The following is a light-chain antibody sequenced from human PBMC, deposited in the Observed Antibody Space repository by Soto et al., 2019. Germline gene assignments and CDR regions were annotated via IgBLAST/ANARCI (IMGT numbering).Light chain of an antibody. CDR1: QSVTSGY. CDR3: LHHHNFPIT. Sequence: EIVLTQSPGTLSLSPGERVTLSCRASQSVTSGYLAWYQQQPNQAPRLLIYGASYRATGIPDRFSGGGSGTDFTLTISSLQPEDFATYYCLHHHNFPITFGQGTRLEIK. CDR2: GAS. V-gene: IGKV3-20*01. J-gene: IGKJ5*01.